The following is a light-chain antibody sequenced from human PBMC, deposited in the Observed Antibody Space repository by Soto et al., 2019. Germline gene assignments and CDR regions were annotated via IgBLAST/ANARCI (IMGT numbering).Light chain of an antibody. V-gene: IGKV1-5*01. CDR3: QQYNTSPWT. Sequence: DIQMTQSPSTLSASVGDRVTITCRASESVSTWLAWYQQKPGKAPKFLIYDVSSLESGVPSRFSGSGSGTEFTLTIGNLQPDDFATYYCQQYNTSPWTFGQGTKVEI. J-gene: IGKJ1*01. CDR1: ESVSTW. CDR2: DVS.